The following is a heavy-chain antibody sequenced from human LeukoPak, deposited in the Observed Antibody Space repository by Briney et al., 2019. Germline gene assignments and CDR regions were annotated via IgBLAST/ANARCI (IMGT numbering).Heavy chain of an antibody. CDR3: ARGESVIRITYP. CDR1: VYTFTDSS. Sequence: ASVKVSCKSSVYTFTDSSIHWVRQAPGQGLEWLGWIHPISGATHYKQKFQGRVILTRDTSIGTAYMEVTRRTSDHTAVYYCARGESVIRITYPWGQGTQVTVSS. V-gene: IGHV1-2*02. CDR2: IHPISGAT. D-gene: IGHD3-16*01. J-gene: IGHJ4*02.